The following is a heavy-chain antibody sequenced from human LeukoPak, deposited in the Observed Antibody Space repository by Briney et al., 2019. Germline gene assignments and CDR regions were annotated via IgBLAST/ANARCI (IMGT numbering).Heavy chain of an antibody. D-gene: IGHD3-10*01. CDR3: ARDRLTPMVRGSLDY. CDR2: INHSGST. V-gene: IGHV4-34*01. J-gene: IGHJ4*02. Sequence: PSETLSLTCAVYGGSFSGYYWSWIRQPPGKGLEWIGEINHSGSTNYNPSLKSRVTISVDTSKNQFSLKLGSVTAADTAVYYCARDRLTPMVRGSLDYWGQGTLVTVSS. CDR1: GGSFSGYY.